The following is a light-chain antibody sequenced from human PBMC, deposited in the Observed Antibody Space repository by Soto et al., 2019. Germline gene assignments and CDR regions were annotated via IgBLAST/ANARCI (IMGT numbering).Light chain of an antibody. J-gene: IGLJ3*02. Sequence: QSVLTQXXSXXXXPXXXITXXXXXTXXDVGGYNYVPWYQQHPGKAPKLMIYEVSNRPSGVSNRFSGSKSGNTASLTISGLQAEDEADYYCSSYTSSSTLRVFGGGTKLTVL. CDR3: SSYTSSSTLRV. V-gene: IGLV2-14*01. CDR2: EVS. CDR1: XXDVGGYNY.